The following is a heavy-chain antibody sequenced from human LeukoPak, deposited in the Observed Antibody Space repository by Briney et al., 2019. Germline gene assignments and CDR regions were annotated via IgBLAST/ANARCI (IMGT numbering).Heavy chain of an antibody. Sequence: PGGSLRLSCAASGLSISDQYMSWVRQAPGKGLEWVSIIQGGGNIYYADSVKGRITVSRDNSKNTLYLQMNSLRAEDTAVYYCARGLSPSDDNTGYCYPWMLWGQGTLVTVSS. CDR3: ARGLSPSDDNTGYCYPWML. J-gene: IGHJ4*02. CDR2: IQGGGNI. V-gene: IGHV3-53*01. D-gene: IGHD3-22*01. CDR1: GLSISDQY.